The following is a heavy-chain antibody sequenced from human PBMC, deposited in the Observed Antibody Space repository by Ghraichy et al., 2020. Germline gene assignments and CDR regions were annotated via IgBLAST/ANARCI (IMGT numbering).Heavy chain of an antibody. D-gene: IGHD2-15*01. CDR3: TTTPIYCSGGSCPFDY. V-gene: IGHV3-15*07. Sequence: GGSLRLSCAASGFTFSNAWMNWVRQAPGKGLEWVGRIKSKTDGGTTDYAAPVKGRFTISRDDSKNTLYPQMNSLKTEDTAVYYCTTTPIYCSGGSCPFDYWGQGTLVTVSS. J-gene: IGHJ4*02. CDR1: GFTFSNAW. CDR2: IKSKTDGGTT.